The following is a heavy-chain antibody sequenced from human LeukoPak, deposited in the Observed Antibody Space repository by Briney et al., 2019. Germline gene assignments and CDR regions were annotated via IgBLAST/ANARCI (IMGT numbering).Heavy chain of an antibody. CDR2: IYYSGSI. Sequence: GSLRLSCAASGFTFSSYWMSWVRQAPGKGLEWIGYIYYSGSINYNPSLKSRVTISVDTSKNQFSLKLSSVTAADTAVYYCARGKISWTTVTTVGYFDYWGQGTLVTVSS. CDR1: GFTFSSYW. J-gene: IGHJ4*02. D-gene: IGHD4-11*01. V-gene: IGHV4-59*01. CDR3: ARGKISWTTVTTVGYFDY.